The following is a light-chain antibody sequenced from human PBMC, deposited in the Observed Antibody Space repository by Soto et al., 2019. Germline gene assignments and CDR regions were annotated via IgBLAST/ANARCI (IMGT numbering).Light chain of an antibody. V-gene: IGLV2-18*02. Sequence: QSALTQPPSVSGSPGQSVAFSCTGTSSDIGTYNRVSWYQQPPGTAPKLMIYDVNNRPSGVPDRFSGSKSGNTASLTISGLHAEDEADYYCSSYTTSSTYVFGTGTKLTVL. CDR1: SSDIGTYNR. J-gene: IGLJ1*01. CDR3: SSYTTSSTYV. CDR2: DVN.